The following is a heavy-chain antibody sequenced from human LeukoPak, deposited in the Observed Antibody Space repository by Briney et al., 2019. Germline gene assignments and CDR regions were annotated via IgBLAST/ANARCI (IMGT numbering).Heavy chain of an antibody. CDR1: GFTFSSYA. D-gene: IGHD2-2*01. J-gene: IGHJ4*02. CDR3: ARGYQLLTDY. CDR2: ISYDGSNK. Sequence: PGRSLRLSCAASGFTFSSYAMHWVRQAPGKGLEWVAVISYDGSNKYYADSVKGRFTISRDNSKNTLYLQMNSLRAEDTAVYYCARGYQLLTDYWGQGTLVTVSS. V-gene: IGHV3-30-3*01.